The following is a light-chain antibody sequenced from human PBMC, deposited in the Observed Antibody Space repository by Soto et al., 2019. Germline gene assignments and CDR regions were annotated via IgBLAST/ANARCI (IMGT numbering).Light chain of an antibody. Sequence: EIVLTQSPGTLSLSLGERATLSCRASQSVSSDYVAWYRQKPGQVPTVLIYRASTRATGIPDRFSGSGSGTDFTLTISRVEPEDSAVYYCQQYGSSPLTFGGGTRVEIK. CDR3: QQYGSSPLT. CDR1: QSVSSDY. CDR2: RAS. J-gene: IGKJ4*01. V-gene: IGKV3-20*01.